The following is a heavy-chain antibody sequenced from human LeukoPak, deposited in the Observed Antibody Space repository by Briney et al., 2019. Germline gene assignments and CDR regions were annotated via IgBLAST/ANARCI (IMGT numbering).Heavy chain of an antibody. CDR2: ISSSSSYI. Sequence: GGTLRLSCAASGFTFSSYGMSWVRQAPGKGLEWVSSISSSSSYIYYADSVKGRFTISRDNAKNSLYLQMKSLRAEDTAVYYCARTQWFGDPTAEREAFDIWGQGTMVTVSS. V-gene: IGHV3-21*01. D-gene: IGHD3-10*01. CDR3: ARTQWFGDPTAEREAFDI. CDR1: GFTFSSYG. J-gene: IGHJ3*02.